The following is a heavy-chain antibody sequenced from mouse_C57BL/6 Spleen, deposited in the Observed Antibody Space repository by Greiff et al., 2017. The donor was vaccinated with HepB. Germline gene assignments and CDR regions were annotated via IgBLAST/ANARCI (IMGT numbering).Heavy chain of an antibody. CDR2: IDPSDSET. J-gene: IGHJ2*01. Sequence: VQLQQPGAELVRPGSSVKLSCKASGYTFTSYWMHWVKQRPIQGLEWIGNIDPSDSETHYNQKFKDKSTLTVDKSSSTAYMQLSSLTSEDSAVYYCARANYYGSSPSDYWGQGTTLTVSS. D-gene: IGHD1-1*01. CDR1: GYTFTSYW. V-gene: IGHV1-52*01. CDR3: ARANYYGSSPSDY.